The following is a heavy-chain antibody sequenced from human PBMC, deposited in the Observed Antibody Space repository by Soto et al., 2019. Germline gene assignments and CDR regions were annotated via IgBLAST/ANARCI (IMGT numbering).Heavy chain of an antibody. V-gene: IGHV3-23*01. J-gene: IGHJ4*02. CDR3: AKSRVLLWFGESPIDY. Sequence: PGGSLRLSCAASGFTFSSYAMSWVRQAPGKGLEWVSAISGSGGSTYYADSVKGRFTISRDNSKNTLYLQMNSLRAEDTAVYYCAKSRVLLWFGESPIDYWGQGTLVTVSS. CDR2: ISGSGGST. CDR1: GFTFSSYA. D-gene: IGHD3-10*01.